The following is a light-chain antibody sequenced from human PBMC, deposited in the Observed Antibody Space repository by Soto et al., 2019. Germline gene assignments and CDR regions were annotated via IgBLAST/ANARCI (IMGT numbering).Light chain of an antibody. Sequence: DIQMTQSPSTLSASVGDRVTITCRASQSIRGGLAWYQQNPGKAPKLLIYKASTLERGVPSRFSGSGSGTAFTLTISSLQPDDFATYYCQQYNNYGSWTFGQGTKVDIK. CDR3: QQYNNYGSWT. J-gene: IGKJ1*01. CDR1: QSIRGG. CDR2: KAS. V-gene: IGKV1-5*03.